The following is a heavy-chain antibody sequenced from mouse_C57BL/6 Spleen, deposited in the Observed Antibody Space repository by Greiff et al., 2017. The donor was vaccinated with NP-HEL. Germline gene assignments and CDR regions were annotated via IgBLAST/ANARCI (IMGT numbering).Heavy chain of an antibody. Sequence: EVKVVESGEGLVKPGGSLKLSCAASGFTFSSYAMSWVRQTPEKRLEWVAYISSGGDYIYYADTVKGRFTFSRDNARNTLYLQMSSLKSEDTAMYYCTREDGSSYPFAYWGQGTLVTVSA. CDR3: TREDGSSYPFAY. CDR1: GFTFSSYA. CDR2: ISSGGDYI. D-gene: IGHD1-1*01. J-gene: IGHJ3*01. V-gene: IGHV5-9-1*02.